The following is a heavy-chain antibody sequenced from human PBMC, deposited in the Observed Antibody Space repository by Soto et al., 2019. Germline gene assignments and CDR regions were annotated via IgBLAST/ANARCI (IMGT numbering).Heavy chain of an antibody. CDR2: MNPNSGNT. Sequence: GASVKVSCKASGYTFTSYDINWVRQATGQGLEWMGWMNPNSGNTGYAQKFQGRVTMTRNTSISTAYMELSSLRSEDTAVYYCARDIAGYFDRNWFDPWGQGTLVTVSS. V-gene: IGHV1-8*01. CDR1: GYTFTSYD. J-gene: IGHJ5*02. CDR3: ARDIAGYFDRNWFDP. D-gene: IGHD3-9*01.